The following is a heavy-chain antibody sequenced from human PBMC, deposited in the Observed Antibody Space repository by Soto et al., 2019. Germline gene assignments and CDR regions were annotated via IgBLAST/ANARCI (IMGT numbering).Heavy chain of an antibody. CDR2: ISSSSSYI. D-gene: IGHD2-2*01. CDR3: ARDGRVLVPAARAFDI. V-gene: IGHV3-48*03. Sequence: EVKVVESGGGLVQPGGSLRLSCAASGFTFSSFEMNWVRQAPGKGLEWVSYISSSSSYIYYADSVKGRFTISRDNAKNSLYLQMNSLRAEDTAVYYCARDGRVLVPAARAFDIWGQGTMVTVSS. J-gene: IGHJ3*02. CDR1: GFTFSSFE.